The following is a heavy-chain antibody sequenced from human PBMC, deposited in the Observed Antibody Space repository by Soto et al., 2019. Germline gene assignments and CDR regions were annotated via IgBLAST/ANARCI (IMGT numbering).Heavy chain of an antibody. J-gene: IGHJ3*01. Sequence: SQSMSLTCALSGFFISSGNYWGWIRKPPGKGLEWIGSIFHGGNTYCNPSLKSRVTISVDMSKNQFSLKLNSVTAADTAVYYCARARWYDAFDVWGEGTVVTVSS. CDR1: GFFISSGNY. CDR2: IFHGGNT. D-gene: IGHD2-15*01. CDR3: ARARWYDAFDV. V-gene: IGHV4-38-2*01.